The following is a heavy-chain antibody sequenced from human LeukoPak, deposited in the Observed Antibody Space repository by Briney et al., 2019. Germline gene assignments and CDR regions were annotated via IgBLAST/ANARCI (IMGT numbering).Heavy chain of an antibody. J-gene: IGHJ5*02. CDR3: ARFTFGGVIDVDWFDP. D-gene: IGHD3-16*02. Sequence: PGGSLRLSCAASGFTFSSYSMNWVRQAPGKGLEWVSYISSSSSTIYYADSVKGRFTISRDNAKNSLYLQMNSLRAEDTAVYYCARFTFGGVIDVDWFDPWGQGTLVTVSS. V-gene: IGHV3-48*04. CDR1: GFTFSSYS. CDR2: ISSSSSTI.